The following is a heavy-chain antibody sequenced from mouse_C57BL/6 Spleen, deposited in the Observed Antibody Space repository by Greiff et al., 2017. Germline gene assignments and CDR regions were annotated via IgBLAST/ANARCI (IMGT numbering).Heavy chain of an antibody. CDR3: ARYTGSSMDY. Sequence: QVQLQQSGPELVKPGASVKISCKASGYAFSSSWMNWVKQRPGKGLEWIGRIYPGDGDTNYNGKFKGKATLTADKSSSTAYMQLSSLTSEDSAVYFCARYTGSSMDYWGQGTSVTVSS. V-gene: IGHV1-82*01. CDR1: GYAFSSSW. D-gene: IGHD2-2*01. CDR2: IYPGDGDT. J-gene: IGHJ4*01.